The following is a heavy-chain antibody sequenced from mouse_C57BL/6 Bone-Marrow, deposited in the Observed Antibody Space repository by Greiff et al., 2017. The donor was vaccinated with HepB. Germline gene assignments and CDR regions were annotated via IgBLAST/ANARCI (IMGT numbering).Heavy chain of an antibody. CDR2: IYPGSGST. J-gene: IGHJ2*01. CDR1: GYTFTSYW. CDR3: ARWGVVATPFDY. Sequence: VQLQQPGAELVKPGASVKMSCKASGYTFTSYWITWVKQRPGQGLEWIGDIYPGSGSTNYNEKFKSKATLTVDTSSSTAYMQLSSLTSEDSAVYYCARWGVVATPFDYWGQGTTLTVSS. V-gene: IGHV1-55*01. D-gene: IGHD1-1*01.